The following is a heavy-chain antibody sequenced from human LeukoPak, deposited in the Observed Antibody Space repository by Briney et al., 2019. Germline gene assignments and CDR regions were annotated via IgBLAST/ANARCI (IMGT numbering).Heavy chain of an antibody. CDR1: GFTLSNYW. D-gene: IGHD2/OR15-2a*01. J-gene: IGHJ4*02. CDR3: ARNRGVDY. Sequence: GGSLRLSCAASGFTLSNYWMNWVRQAPGKGLEWVANIKQDGSEKYYVDSVKGRFTISRDITKNSVYLQVNSLRVEDTAVYYCARNRGVDYWGQGTLVTVSS. CDR2: IKQDGSEK. V-gene: IGHV3-7*05.